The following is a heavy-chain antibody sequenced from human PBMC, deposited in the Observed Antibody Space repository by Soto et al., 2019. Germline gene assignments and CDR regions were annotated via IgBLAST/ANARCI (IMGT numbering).Heavy chain of an antibody. CDR2: IYYSGST. V-gene: IGHV4-31*03. CDR1: GGSISSGGYY. CDR3: AGETLAKNNWFDP. Sequence: QVQLQESGPGLVKPSQTLSLTCTVSGGSISSGGYYWSWIRQHPGKGLEWIGYIYYSGSTYYNPSLKSRVTISVDTVKKQFSLKVSSVTAADTAVYYCAGETLAKNNWFDPWGQGTLVIVSS. J-gene: IGHJ5*02.